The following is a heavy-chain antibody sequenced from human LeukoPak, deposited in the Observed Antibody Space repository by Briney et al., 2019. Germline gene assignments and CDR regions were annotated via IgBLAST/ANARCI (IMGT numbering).Heavy chain of an antibody. J-gene: IGHJ3*02. V-gene: IGHV3-48*03. CDR3: AGAEMATLAFDI. Sequence: GGSLRLSCAASGFTFSSYEMNWVRQAPGKGLEWVSYISSSGSTIYYADSVKGRFTISRDNAKNSLYLQMNSLRAEDTAVYYCAGAEMATLAFDIWGQGTMVTVSS. CDR1: GFTFSSYE. D-gene: IGHD5-24*01. CDR2: ISSSGSTI.